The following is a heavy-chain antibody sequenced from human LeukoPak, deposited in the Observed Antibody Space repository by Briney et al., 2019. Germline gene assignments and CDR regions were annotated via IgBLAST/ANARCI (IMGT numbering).Heavy chain of an antibody. Sequence: GRSLRLSCKASGFTFSDYGIHWVRQAPGQGLEWVALIWSDGSKKDYADSVKGRFTISRDNTKNTLDLQLNSLRSDDTAVYYCASAHSSSSLFDRGDQGTLVTVSS. CDR2: IWSDGSKK. J-gene: IGHJ4*02. V-gene: IGHV3-33*01. CDR1: GFTFSDYG. D-gene: IGHD6-6*01. CDR3: ASAHSSSSLFDR.